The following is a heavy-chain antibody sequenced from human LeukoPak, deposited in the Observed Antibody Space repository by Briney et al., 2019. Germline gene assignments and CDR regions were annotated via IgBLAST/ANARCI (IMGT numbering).Heavy chain of an antibody. V-gene: IGHV4-59*01. CDR2: IYYSGST. D-gene: IGHD2-8*01. J-gene: IGHJ6*03. CDR1: GGSLSSYY. CDR3: SRDRRYCTNGVCYYYYYYMDV. Sequence: PSETLSLTCTVSGGSLSSYYWSWIRQPPGKGLEWIGYIYYSGSTNYNPSLRSRVTISVDTSKSQFSLKLSSVTAADTAMYYCSRDRRYCTNGVCYYYYYYMDVWGKGTTVTVSS.